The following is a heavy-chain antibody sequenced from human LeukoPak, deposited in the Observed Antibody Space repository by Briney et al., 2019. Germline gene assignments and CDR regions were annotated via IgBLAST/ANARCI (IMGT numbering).Heavy chain of an antibody. D-gene: IGHD6-6*01. CDR3: ARDKVAARTYYYYYMDI. CDR2: ISYDGSNK. J-gene: IGHJ6*03. V-gene: IGHV3-30*01. Sequence: GGSLRLSCAASGFTFSSYAMHWVRQAPGKGLEWVAVISYDGSNKYYADSVKGRFTISRDNSKNTLYLQMNSLRAEDTAVYYCARDKVAARTYYYYYMDIWGKGTTVTVSS. CDR1: GFTFSSYA.